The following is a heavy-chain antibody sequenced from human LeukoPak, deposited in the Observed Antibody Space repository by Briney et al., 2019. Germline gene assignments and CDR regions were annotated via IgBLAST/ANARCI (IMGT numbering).Heavy chain of an antibody. CDR2: IKQDGSEK. Sequence: PGGSLRLSCAASGFTFNSYWMSWVRQAPGKGLEWVANIKQDGSEKYYVDSVKGRFTISRDNAKNSLYLQMNSLRAEDTAVYYCARDFHPYGSGSSRPFDYWGQGTLVTVSS. CDR1: GFTFNSYW. D-gene: IGHD3-10*01. CDR3: ARDFHPYGSGSSRPFDY. J-gene: IGHJ4*02. V-gene: IGHV3-7*01.